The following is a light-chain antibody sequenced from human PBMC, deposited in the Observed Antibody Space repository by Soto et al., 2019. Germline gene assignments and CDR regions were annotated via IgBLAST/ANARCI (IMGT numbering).Light chain of an antibody. J-gene: IGKJ2*01. CDR3: QQSYSTPMYT. CDR1: QSISSY. V-gene: IGKV1-39*01. CDR2: AAS. Sequence: DIQMTRSPSSLSASVGDRVTITCRASQSISSYLNWYQQKPGKAPKLLIYAASSLQSGVPSRFSGSRSGTDFTLTISSLQPEDFATYYCQQSYSTPMYTFGQGTKLEIK.